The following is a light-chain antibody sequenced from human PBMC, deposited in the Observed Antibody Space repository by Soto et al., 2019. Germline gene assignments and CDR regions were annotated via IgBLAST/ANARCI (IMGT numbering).Light chain of an antibody. V-gene: IGKV3-20*01. CDR2: DAS. J-gene: IGKJ5*01. CDR1: QSVRGTS. Sequence: DIVLTQSPGTLSLSPGERATLSCRASQSVRGTSLAWYQQKPGQAPRLLIYDASSRATGIPDRFSGGGSGTDFTLTISRLEPDDFAVYYCQHYGSSPPITFGQGTRLE. CDR3: QHYGSSPPIT.